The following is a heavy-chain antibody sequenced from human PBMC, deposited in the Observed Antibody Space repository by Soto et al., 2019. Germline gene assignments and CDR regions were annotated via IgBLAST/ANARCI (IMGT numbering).Heavy chain of an antibody. D-gene: IGHD1-26*01. CDR3: ARESGSYDPLDY. V-gene: IGHV4-59*01. J-gene: IGHJ4*02. CDR2: IYHSGGT. Sequence: SETLSLTCTVSGASITSDYWSWIRQPPGKGLEWIGYIYHSGGTNYNPSLKSRVTISIDTSKKQISLRMSSVTAADTAMYYCARESGSYDPLDYWGQGTQVTVS. CDR1: GASITSDY.